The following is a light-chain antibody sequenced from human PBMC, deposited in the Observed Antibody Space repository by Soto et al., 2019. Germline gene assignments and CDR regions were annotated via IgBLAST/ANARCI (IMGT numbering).Light chain of an antibody. CDR2: DAS. Sequence: EIVLTQSPATLSLSPGERATLSCRASQSVSSYLAWYQQKPGQAPRLLIYDASNRATGIPARFSGSGSGTDFTLTISSLEPEDFALHYCQQRSNWSITFGQGTRLEIK. V-gene: IGKV3-11*01. J-gene: IGKJ5*01. CDR3: QQRSNWSIT. CDR1: QSVSSY.